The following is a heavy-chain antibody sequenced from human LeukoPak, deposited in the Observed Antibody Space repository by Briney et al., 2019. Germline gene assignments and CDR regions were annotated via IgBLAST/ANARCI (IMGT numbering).Heavy chain of an antibody. CDR3: ASHLWATGFGWSAP. D-gene: IGHD1-26*01. CDR1: EYSFTIYG. CDR2: IYPGDSDT. J-gene: IGHJ5*02. V-gene: IGHV5-51*01. Sequence: GESLKISGKGSEYSFTIYGSSWVRQLPGKGLEWMGIIYPGDSDTRYSPSFQGQVTISADKSISTAYLQWSSLKDVVPGMYFCASHLWATGFGWSAPWGQGTLVTVSS.